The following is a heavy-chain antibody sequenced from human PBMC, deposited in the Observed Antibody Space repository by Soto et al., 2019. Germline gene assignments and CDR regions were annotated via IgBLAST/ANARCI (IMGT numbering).Heavy chain of an antibody. V-gene: IGHV3-33*01. CDR3: ARDLSITIFGVEYYFDY. J-gene: IGHJ4*02. Sequence: PGGSLRLSCAASGFTFSSYGMHWVRQAPGKGLEWVAVIWYDGSNKYYADSVKGRFTISRDNSKNTLYLQMNSLRAEDTAVYYCARDLSITIFGVEYYFDYWGQGTLVTVSS. D-gene: IGHD3-3*01. CDR2: IWYDGSNK. CDR1: GFTFSSYG.